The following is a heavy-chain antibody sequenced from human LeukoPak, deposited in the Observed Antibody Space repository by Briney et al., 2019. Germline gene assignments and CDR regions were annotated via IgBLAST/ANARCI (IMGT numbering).Heavy chain of an antibody. V-gene: IGHV3-23*01. D-gene: IGHD1-1*01. CDR1: GFNFINFP. Sequence: PGGSLRLSRAASGFNFINFPMTWFRQAPGKGLEWVSFIGANGDTNYAESAKDRFTISRDNSKRTLFLEMHSLRVEDTAVYYCARWNRMANREFFDWGQGTLVVVAS. CDR3: ARWNRMANREFFD. J-gene: IGHJ4*02. CDR2: IGANGDT.